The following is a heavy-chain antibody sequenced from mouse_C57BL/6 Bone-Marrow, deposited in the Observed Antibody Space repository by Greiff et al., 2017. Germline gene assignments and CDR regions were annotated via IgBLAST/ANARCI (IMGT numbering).Heavy chain of an antibody. Sequence: VQLQQSGPELVKPGASVKISCKASGYTFTDYYMNWVKQSHGKSLEWIGDINPNNGGTSYNQKVKGKATLTVDKSSSTAYMELRSLTSDDSAVYYCARDYYDPPYAMDYWGQGTSVTVSS. CDR2: INPNNGGT. CDR3: ARDYYDPPYAMDY. D-gene: IGHD2-4*01. J-gene: IGHJ4*01. V-gene: IGHV1-26*01. CDR1: GYTFTDYY.